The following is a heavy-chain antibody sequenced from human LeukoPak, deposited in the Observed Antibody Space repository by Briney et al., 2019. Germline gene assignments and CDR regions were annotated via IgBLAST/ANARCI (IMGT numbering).Heavy chain of an antibody. D-gene: IGHD3-10*01. CDR3: ARVKGREGSTVIIDY. J-gene: IGHJ4*02. V-gene: IGHV4-59*02. CDR2: ISHSGSV. Sequence: SETLSLTCTVSGGSVSNYYWSWIRQSPGKGLEWIGYISHSGSVNYNPSLKSRVTMSVDTSKNQFSLKLSSVTAADTAVYYCARVKGREGSTVIIDYWGQGTLVTVSS. CDR1: GGSVSNYY.